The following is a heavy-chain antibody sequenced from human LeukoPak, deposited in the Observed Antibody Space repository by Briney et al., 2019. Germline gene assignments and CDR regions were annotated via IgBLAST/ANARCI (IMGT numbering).Heavy chain of an antibody. V-gene: IGHV1-18*01. CDR2: ISAYNGNT. CDR3: ARDGSGLGRPYYGY. Sequence: GASVKVSCKASGYTFTSYGISWVRQAPGQGLEWMGWISAYNGNTNYAQKLQGRVTMTTDTSTSTAYMELRSLRSDDTAVYYCARDGSGLGRPYYGYWGQGTLVTVSS. D-gene: IGHD3-10*01. CDR1: GYTFTSYG. J-gene: IGHJ4*02.